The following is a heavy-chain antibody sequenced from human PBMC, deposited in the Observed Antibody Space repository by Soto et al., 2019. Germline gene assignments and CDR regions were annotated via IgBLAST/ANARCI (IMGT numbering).Heavy chain of an antibody. V-gene: IGHV3-48*02. CDR3: ARERSGYVDDAFDI. CDR1: GFTFSSYS. CDR2: ISSSSSTI. D-gene: IGHD5-12*01. Sequence: GGSLRLSCAASGFTFSSYSMNWVRQAPGKGLEWVSYISSSSSTIYYADSVKGRFTISRDNAKNSLYLQMNSLRDEDTAVYYCARERSGYVDDAFDIWGQGTMVTVSS. J-gene: IGHJ3*02.